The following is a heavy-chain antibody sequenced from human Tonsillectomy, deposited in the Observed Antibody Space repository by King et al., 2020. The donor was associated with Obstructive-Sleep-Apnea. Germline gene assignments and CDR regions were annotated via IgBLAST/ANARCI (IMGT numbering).Heavy chain of an antibody. CDR3: ARDWISPDYSDY. V-gene: IGHV3-21*03. D-gene: IGHD2-2*03. Sequence: VQLGESGGGLVKPGGSLRLSCAASGFTFTNYRMDLVRPVPGKGLEWVSSSTRSDDTNYANSVKGRFTTSKENTEDPLHLQMNSLRAEDTAVYYCARDWISPDYSDYWGRGTLVTVSS. J-gene: IGHJ4*02. CDR1: GFTFTNYR. CDR2: STRSDDT.